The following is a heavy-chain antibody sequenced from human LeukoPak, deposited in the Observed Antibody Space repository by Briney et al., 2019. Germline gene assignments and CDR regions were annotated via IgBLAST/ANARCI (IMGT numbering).Heavy chain of an antibody. D-gene: IGHD5-12*01. J-gene: IGHJ4*02. CDR2: VSPNSGGT. CDR1: GYTFTGYY. CDR3: ARTVATYFDY. Sequence: GASVKVSCKASGYTFTGYYMHWVRQAPGQGLEWMGWVSPNSGGTNYAQKFQGRVTMTTDTSTSTAYMEVRSLRSDDTAVYYCARTVATYFDYWGQGTLVTVSS. V-gene: IGHV1-2*02.